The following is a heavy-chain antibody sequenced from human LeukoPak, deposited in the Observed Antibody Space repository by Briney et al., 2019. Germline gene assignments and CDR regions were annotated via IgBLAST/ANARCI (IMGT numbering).Heavy chain of an antibody. CDR1: GFTFSIYS. CDR2: SSNSRTTK. V-gene: IGHV3-48*01. CDR3: ARVKSQPVADSYHYYMDV. J-gene: IGHJ6*03. Sequence: PGGSLRLSCAASGFTFSIYSMNWVRQAPGKGLEWVSFSSNSRTTKYYADSVKGRFTISSDNAKNSLYLQMNSLRVEDTAVYYCARVKSQPVADSYHYYMDVWGKGTTVIVSS. D-gene: IGHD6-19*01.